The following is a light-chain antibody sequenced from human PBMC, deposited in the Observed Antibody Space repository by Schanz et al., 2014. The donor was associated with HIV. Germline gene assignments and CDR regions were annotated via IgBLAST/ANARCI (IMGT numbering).Light chain of an antibody. Sequence: QSALTRPPSASGSPGQSVTISCTGTSSDIGGSKYFSWDQQNPGKAPKLIIYEVNKRPSGVPDRFSGSRSGNTASLTVSGLQAEDEADYYCNSYVGNSVWVFGGGTKLTVL. J-gene: IGLJ3*02. CDR1: SSDIGGSKY. V-gene: IGLV2-8*01. CDR2: EVN. CDR3: NSYVGNSVWV.